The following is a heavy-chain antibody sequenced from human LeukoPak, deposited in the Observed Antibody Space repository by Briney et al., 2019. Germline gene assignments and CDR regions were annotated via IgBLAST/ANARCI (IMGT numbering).Heavy chain of an antibody. CDR3: AGHEEGIFDY. CDR2: IYYSGST. CDR1: GGSISSSSYY. Sequence: SETLSLTCTVSGGSISSSSYYWGWIRQPPGKGLEWIGSIYYSGSTYYNPSLKSRVTISVDTSKHRFSLKLSSVTAADTAVYYCAGHEEGIFDYWGQGTLVTVSS. D-gene: IGHD2-15*01. J-gene: IGHJ4*02. V-gene: IGHV4-39*01.